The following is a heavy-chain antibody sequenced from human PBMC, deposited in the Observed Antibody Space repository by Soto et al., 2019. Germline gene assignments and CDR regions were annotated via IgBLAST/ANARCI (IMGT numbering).Heavy chain of an antibody. CDR3: AKDPSGYTDGYYYYYYMDV. D-gene: IGHD6-25*01. V-gene: IGHV3-23*01. Sequence: EVQLLESGGGLGPPGGSLILSCAASGFSFSSYAMSWVRQAPGKGLEWVSTISGTGRSTYYADSVKGRFTISRDNSKNTLYLQVNSLRAEDTAVYYCAKDPSGYTDGYYYYYYMDVWGKGTTVTVSS. CDR2: ISGTGRST. J-gene: IGHJ6*03. CDR1: GFSFSSYA.